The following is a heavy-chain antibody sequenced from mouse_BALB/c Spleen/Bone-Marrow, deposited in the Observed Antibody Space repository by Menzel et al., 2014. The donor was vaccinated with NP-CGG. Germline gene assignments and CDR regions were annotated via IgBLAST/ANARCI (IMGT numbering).Heavy chain of an antibody. J-gene: IGHJ4*01. Sequence: QVQLQQSGPGRVAPSRSLSITCTVSGFSLTSYGVHWVRQPPGKVLEWLGVIWAGGSTNYNSALMSRLSISKDNSKSQVFLKMNSLQTDDTAMYYCARGSYYEGAMDYWGQGTSVTVSS. CDR3: ARGSYYEGAMDY. D-gene: IGHD1-1*01. V-gene: IGHV2-9*02. CDR2: IWAGGST. CDR1: GFSLTSYG.